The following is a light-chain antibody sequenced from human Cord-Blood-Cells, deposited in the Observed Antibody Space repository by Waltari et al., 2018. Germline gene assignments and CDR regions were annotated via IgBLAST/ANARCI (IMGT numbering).Light chain of an antibody. CDR1: SSDVGSYNL. CDR2: EVS. Sequence: QSALTQPASVSGSPGQSITISCTGTSSDVGSYNLVSWYQQNPGKAPKLMIYEVSKRPSGVSNRFSGSKSGNTASLTISGLQAEDEADYYCCSYAGSSTFVVFGTGTKVTVL. CDR3: CSYAGSSTFVV. V-gene: IGLV2-23*02. J-gene: IGLJ1*01.